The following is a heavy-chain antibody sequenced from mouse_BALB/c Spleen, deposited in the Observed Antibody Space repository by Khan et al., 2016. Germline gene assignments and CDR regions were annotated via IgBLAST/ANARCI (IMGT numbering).Heavy chain of an antibody. V-gene: IGHV1-69*02. Sequence: QVQLQQSGAELVRPGASVKLSCKASGYTFTSYWINWMKQRPGQGLEWIGNTFPSDSYTNYNQKFRDKATLTVDKSSSTAYMQLSSLTSEDSAVYYCTRGESTMIRGFAYWGQGTLVTVSA. J-gene: IGHJ3*01. CDR1: GYTFTSYW. CDR2: TFPSDSYT. CDR3: TRGESTMIRGFAY. D-gene: IGHD2-4*01.